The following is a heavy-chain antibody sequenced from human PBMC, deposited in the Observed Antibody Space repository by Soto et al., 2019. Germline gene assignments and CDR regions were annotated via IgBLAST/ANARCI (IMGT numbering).Heavy chain of an antibody. CDR1: GFSISSYY. Sequence: SETLSLTCTFSGFSISSYYWSLIRQPPGKGLEWIGYIYYSGSTNYNPSLKSRVTISVDTSKNQFSLKLSSVTAADTAVYYCARVDYDFWSGYLYYFDYWGQGTLVTVSS. V-gene: IGHV4-59*01. D-gene: IGHD3-3*01. CDR3: ARVDYDFWSGYLYYFDY. J-gene: IGHJ4*02. CDR2: IYYSGST.